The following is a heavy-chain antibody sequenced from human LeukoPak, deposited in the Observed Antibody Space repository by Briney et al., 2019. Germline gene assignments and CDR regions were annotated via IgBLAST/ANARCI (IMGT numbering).Heavy chain of an antibody. CDR1: GFTFTTYW. CDR3: ARDAVDTANAV. D-gene: IGHD5-18*01. V-gene: IGHV3-74*01. J-gene: IGHJ6*02. Sequence: GGSLRLSCAASGFTFTTYWMHWVRQAPGKGLVWVSHINSDGSITSYADSVKGRFTISRDNAKNTLYLQMNSLRAENTAVYYCARDAVDTANAVWGQGTTVTVSS. CDR2: INSDGSIT.